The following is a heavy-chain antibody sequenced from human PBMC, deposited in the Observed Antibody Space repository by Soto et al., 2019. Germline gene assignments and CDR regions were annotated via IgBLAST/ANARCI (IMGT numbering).Heavy chain of an antibody. J-gene: IGHJ2*01. V-gene: IGHV4-31*03. CDR1: GCSISSGGYY. CDR3: ATGWGDYADWYFDL. Sequence: QVQLQESGPGLVKPSQTLSLTCTVSGCSISSGGYYWSWIRQHPGKGLEWIGYIYYSGSTYYNPSLKSRVTISVDTSKNQLSLKLSSVTAADTAVYYCATGWGDYADWYFDLWGRGTLVTVSS. D-gene: IGHD4-17*01. CDR2: IYYSGST.